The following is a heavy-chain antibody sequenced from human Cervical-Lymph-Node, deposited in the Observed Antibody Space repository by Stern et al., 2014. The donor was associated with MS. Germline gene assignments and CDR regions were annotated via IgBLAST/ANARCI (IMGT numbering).Heavy chain of an antibody. D-gene: IGHD5-24*01. Sequence: VQLVESGPGLVKPSETLSLTCSVSGGSMPDYYWSWIRQPPGKGLEWIGYVYHTGSTSYNPSLKSRVTISIDTSKSQFSLKVKSVTAAGTAVYYCARGGRMASMFYWGQGTLVTVSS. J-gene: IGHJ4*02. CDR1: GGSMPDYY. CDR3: ARGGRMASMFY. V-gene: IGHV4-59*01. CDR2: VYHTGST.